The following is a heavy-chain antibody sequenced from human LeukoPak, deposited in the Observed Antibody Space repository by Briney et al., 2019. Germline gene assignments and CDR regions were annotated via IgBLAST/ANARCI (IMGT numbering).Heavy chain of an antibody. CDR2: ISSNGSST. CDR1: GFTSSSYA. Sequence: GGSLRLSCAASGFTSSSYAMHWVPQAPGKVLEYVSAISSNGSSTYYANSVKGRFTISRDNSKNTLYLQMGSLRAEDMAVYYCARSMLRFLEWLPVDYWGQGTLVTVSS. D-gene: IGHD3-3*01. J-gene: IGHJ4*02. CDR3: ARSMLRFLEWLPVDY. V-gene: IGHV3-64*01.